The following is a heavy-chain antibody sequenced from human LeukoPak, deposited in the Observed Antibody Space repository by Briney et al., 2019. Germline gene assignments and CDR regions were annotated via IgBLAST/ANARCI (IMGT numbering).Heavy chain of an antibody. D-gene: IGHD3-22*01. V-gene: IGHV3-33*01. CDR1: GFTFSSYG. J-gene: IGHJ3*02. CDR3: ARAEDYDSSGYVDAFDI. CDR2: VWYDGSNK. Sequence: PGGSLRLSCAASGFTFSSYGMHWVRQAPCKGLEWVAVVWYDGSNKYYADSVKGRFSISRDNSKNTLYLHMNSLRAEDTALYYCARAEDYDSSGYVDAFDIWGQGTMVTVSS.